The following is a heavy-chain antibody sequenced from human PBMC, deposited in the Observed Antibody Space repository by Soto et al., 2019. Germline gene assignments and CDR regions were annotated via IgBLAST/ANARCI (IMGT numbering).Heavy chain of an antibody. V-gene: IGHV4-31*03. CDR3: ARARMVRGVSYCYGMDV. CDR1: GGSISSGGNY. Sequence: QVQLQESGPGLVKSSQTLSLTCTVSGGSISSGGNYWSWIRQHLGKGLEGIGCIDHSGSTYYTPCLKSRVTISVDTSTNQVSLKLNSVTAADTAVYYCARARMVRGVSYCYGMDVWGQGTTVTVSS. J-gene: IGHJ6*02. CDR2: IDHSGST. D-gene: IGHD3-10*01.